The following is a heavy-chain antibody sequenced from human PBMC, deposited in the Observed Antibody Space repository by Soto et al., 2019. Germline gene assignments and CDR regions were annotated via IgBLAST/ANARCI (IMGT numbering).Heavy chain of an antibody. Sequence: QVQLVQSGAEVKKPGSSVKVSCKASGGTFSSYAISWVRQAPGQGLEWMGGIIPILGTANYAQKCQGRVTITADESTSTAYMELSSLRSEDTAVYYCLTGTTSMYGMDVWGQGTTVTVSS. D-gene: IGHD1-20*01. V-gene: IGHV1-69*01. CDR2: IIPILGTA. CDR1: GGTFSSYA. J-gene: IGHJ6*02. CDR3: LTGTTSMYGMDV.